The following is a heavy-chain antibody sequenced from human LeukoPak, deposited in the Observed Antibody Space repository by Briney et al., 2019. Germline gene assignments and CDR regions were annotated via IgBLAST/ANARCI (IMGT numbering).Heavy chain of an antibody. D-gene: IGHD3-22*01. CDR1: GFTFSSYA. CDR2: ISSSGSTI. CDR3: ATHYYDSSGYF. V-gene: IGHV3-48*03. Sequence: GGSLRLSCAASGFTFSSYAMNWVRQAPGKGLEWVSYISSSGSTIYYADSVKGRFTISRDNAKNSLYLQMNSLRAEDTAVYYCATHYYDSSGYFWGQGTLVTVSS. J-gene: IGHJ4*02.